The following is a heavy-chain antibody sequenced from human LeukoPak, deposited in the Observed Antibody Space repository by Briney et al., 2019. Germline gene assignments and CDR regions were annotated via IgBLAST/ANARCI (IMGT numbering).Heavy chain of an antibody. Sequence: PSETLSLTCTVSGGSISSSSYYWGWIRQPPGKGLEWIGSIYYSGSTYYNPSLKSRVTISVDTSKNQFSLKLSSATAADTAVYYCARLGGEDIVVVPAAMGFWFDPWGQGTLVTVSS. D-gene: IGHD2-2*01. CDR2: IYYSGST. J-gene: IGHJ5*02. CDR3: ARLGGEDIVVVPAAMGFWFDP. CDR1: GGSISSSSYY. V-gene: IGHV4-39*01.